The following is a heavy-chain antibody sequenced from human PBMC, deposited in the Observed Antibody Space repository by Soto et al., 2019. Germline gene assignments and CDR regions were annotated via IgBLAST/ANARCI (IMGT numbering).Heavy chain of an antibody. CDR2: IYWDDDK. Sequence: QITLKESGPTLVKPTQTLTLTCTFSGFSLSTSGVGVGWIRQPPGKALEWLALIYWDDDKRYSPSLKSRLTITTDTSKNQVVLTMTNMDPVDTATYDCAHRPGDWSLFDYWGQGTLVTVSS. J-gene: IGHJ4*02. V-gene: IGHV2-5*02. D-gene: IGHD3-9*01. CDR3: AHRPGDWSLFDY. CDR1: GFSLSTSGVG.